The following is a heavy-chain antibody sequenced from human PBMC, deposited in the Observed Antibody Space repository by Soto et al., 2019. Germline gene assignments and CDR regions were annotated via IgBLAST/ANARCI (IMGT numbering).Heavy chain of an antibody. CDR2: LYSGGTT. CDR3: AIRRGYRGYDSAFDT. J-gene: IGHJ3*02. Sequence: EVQLVESGGGSIQPGGSLRLSCAASGFTVSGTHMTWVRQAPGKGPEWVSLLYSGGTTYYAASVKGRFTISRDNSKNTLYLQMNTLRAEDTAVYHCAIRRGYRGYDSAFDTWGQGTMVTVSS. D-gene: IGHD5-12*01. V-gene: IGHV3-53*01. CDR1: GFTVSGTH.